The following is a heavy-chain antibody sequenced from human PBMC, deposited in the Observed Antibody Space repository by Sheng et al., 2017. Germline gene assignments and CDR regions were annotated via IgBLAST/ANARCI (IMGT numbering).Heavy chain of an antibody. Sequence: QVQLVQSGAEVKKPGSSVKVSCKASGGTFSSYAISWVRQAPGQGLEWMGGIIPIFGTANYAQKFQGRVTITTDESTSTAYMELSSLRSEDTAVYYCARGIVVVVAAKANEFWFDPWGQGTLVTVSS. V-gene: IGHV1-69*05. CDR3: ARGIVVVVAAKANEFWFDP. CDR1: GGTFSSYA. D-gene: IGHD2-15*01. CDR2: IIPIFGTA. J-gene: IGHJ5*02.